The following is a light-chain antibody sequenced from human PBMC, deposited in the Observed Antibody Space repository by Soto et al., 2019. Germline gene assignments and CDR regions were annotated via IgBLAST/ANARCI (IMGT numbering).Light chain of an antibody. CDR3: QQPHNRPLAFT. CDR2: DAS. CDR1: QSVSSY. V-gene: IGKV3-11*01. J-gene: IGKJ3*01. Sequence: EIVLTQSPATLSLSPGERATLSCRASQSVSSYLAWYQQKPGQAPRLLIYDASNRATGIPARFRGSGSGTDSTLTISSLKLEDVAFYYCQQPHNRPLAFTFGPGTKVDIK.